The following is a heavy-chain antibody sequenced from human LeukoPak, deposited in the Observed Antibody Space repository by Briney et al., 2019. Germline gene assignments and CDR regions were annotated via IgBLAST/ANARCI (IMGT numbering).Heavy chain of an antibody. CDR2: IYYSGST. Sequence: SETLSLTCTVSDGSISSYYWSWIRQPPGKGLEWIGYIYYSGSTNYNPSLKSRVTISVDTSKNQFSLKLSSVTAADTAVYYCARALGVSSWYFDLWGRGTLVTVSS. CDR1: DGSISSYY. V-gene: IGHV4-59*08. CDR3: ARALGVSSWYFDL. J-gene: IGHJ2*01.